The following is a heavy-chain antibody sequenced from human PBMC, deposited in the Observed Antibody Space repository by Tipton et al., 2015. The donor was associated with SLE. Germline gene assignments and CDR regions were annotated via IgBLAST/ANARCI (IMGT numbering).Heavy chain of an antibody. Sequence: TLSLTCTVSGVSISNFYWSWIRPPAGKGLEWIGRIYSSGSTNYNPSLKSRVTMSVDTSQNQFSLKLSSVTAADTALYYCASSYSSAYFSYFFDYWGQGTLVTVSS. D-gene: IGHD3-22*01. J-gene: IGHJ4*02. CDR2: IYSSGST. V-gene: IGHV4-4*07. CDR1: GVSISNFY. CDR3: ASSYSSAYFSYFFDY.